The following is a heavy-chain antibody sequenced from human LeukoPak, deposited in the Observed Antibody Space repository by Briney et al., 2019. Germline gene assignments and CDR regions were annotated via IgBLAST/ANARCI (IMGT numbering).Heavy chain of an antibody. CDR1: GGSIGSYH. D-gene: IGHD3-3*01. CDR3: ARARRDDFWSGYYDY. V-gene: IGHV4-59*01. Sequence: SSEALSLTCTVSGGSIGSYHWSWIRQPPGKGLEWIGYIYYSGSTNYNPSLKSRVTISIDTSKKQFSLNLRSVTAADTAVYFCARARRDDFWSGYYDYWGQGSLVTASS. J-gene: IGHJ4*02. CDR2: IYYSGST.